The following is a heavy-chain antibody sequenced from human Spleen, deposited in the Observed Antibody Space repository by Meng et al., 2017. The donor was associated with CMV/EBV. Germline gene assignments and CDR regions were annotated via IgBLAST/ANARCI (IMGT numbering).Heavy chain of an antibody. CDR3: TRGGPGEYYYGMDV. CDR1: GYTFTSYG. CDR2: ISTYHGNR. V-gene: IGHV1-18*01. D-gene: IGHD3-16*01. Sequence: ASVKVSCKASGYTFTSYGMSWVRQAPGQGLEWMGWISTYHGNRNYAQKFQGRVTMTTDTSTSTAYMELRSLRSDDTALYYCTRGGPGEYYYGMDVWGQGTTVTVSS. J-gene: IGHJ6*02.